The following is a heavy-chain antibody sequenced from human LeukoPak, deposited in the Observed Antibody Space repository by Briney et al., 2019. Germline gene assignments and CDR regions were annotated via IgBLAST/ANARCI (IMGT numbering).Heavy chain of an antibody. CDR1: GFTFSSYG. CDR2: IRYDGSNK. CDR3: AGDDYGGNPEGY. Sequence: GGSLRLSXAASGFTFSSYGMHWVRQAPGKGLEWVAFIRYDGSNKYYADSVKGRFTISRDDSKNTLYLQMNSLRAEDTAVYYWAGDDYGGNPEGYWGQGTLVTVSS. D-gene: IGHD4-23*01. J-gene: IGHJ4*02. V-gene: IGHV3-30*02.